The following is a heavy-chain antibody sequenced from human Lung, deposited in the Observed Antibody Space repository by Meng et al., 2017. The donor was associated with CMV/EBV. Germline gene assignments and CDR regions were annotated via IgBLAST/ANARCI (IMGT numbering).Heavy chain of an antibody. CDR1: GFTFSGYW. V-gene: IGHV3-74*01. CDR2: ISVDGSST. Sequence: EVQLVESGGGLVQPGGSLRLSCAASGFTFSGYWMHWVRQAPGKGRVWVSRISVDGSSTYYADSVKGRLTISRDNAKNTLYLQLNSLRAEDAAVYYCARGGDGYGNFDYWGQGILV. D-gene: IGHD5-24*01. CDR3: ARGGDGYGNFDY. J-gene: IGHJ4*02.